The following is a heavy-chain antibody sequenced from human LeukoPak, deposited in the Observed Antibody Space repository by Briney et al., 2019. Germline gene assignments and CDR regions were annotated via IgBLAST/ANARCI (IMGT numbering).Heavy chain of an antibody. V-gene: IGHV3-33*01. CDR3: ARDPIVVVPGAKKYYYYYGMDV. CDR1: GFTFSRYG. CDR2: IWYDGSNK. D-gene: IGHD2-2*01. J-gene: IGHJ6*02. Sequence: GRSLRLSCAASGFTFSRYGIHWVRQAPGKGLEWVAVIWYDGSNKYYADSVKGRFTISRDNSKNTLYLQMNSLRAEDTAVYYCARDPIVVVPGAKKYYYYYGMDVWGQGTTVTVPS.